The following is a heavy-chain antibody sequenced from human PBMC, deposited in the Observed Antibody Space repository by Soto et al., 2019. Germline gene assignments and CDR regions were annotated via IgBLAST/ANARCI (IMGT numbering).Heavy chain of an antibody. J-gene: IGHJ4*02. Sequence: QVQLVESGGGVVQPGRSLRLSCAASGFTFSSYGMHWVRQAPGKGLEWVAVIWYDGSNKYYADSVKGRFTISRDNSKNTLYLLMNSLRAEDTAVYYCARGGTAAIRYSNYFDYWGQGTLVTVSS. D-gene: IGHD2-2*01. CDR2: IWYDGSNK. CDR1: GFTFSSYG. V-gene: IGHV3-33*01. CDR3: ARGGTAAIRYSNYFDY.